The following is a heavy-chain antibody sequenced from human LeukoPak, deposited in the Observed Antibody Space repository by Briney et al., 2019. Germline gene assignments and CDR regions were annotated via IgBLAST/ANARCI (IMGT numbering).Heavy chain of an antibody. Sequence: TGGSLILSCAASGFTFSNFWMSWVRQAPGKGLEWVANIKVDGSEKYYVDSVKGRFTISRDNAENSLYLQMNSLRAEDTAVYYCARKTGTTGEAFDYWGQGTQVIVSS. V-gene: IGHV3-7*03. CDR2: IKVDGSEK. J-gene: IGHJ4*02. D-gene: IGHD1-1*01. CDR1: GFTFSNFW. CDR3: ARKTGTTGEAFDY.